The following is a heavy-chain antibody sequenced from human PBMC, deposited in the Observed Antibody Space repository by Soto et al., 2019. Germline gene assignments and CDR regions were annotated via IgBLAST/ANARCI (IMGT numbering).Heavy chain of an antibody. D-gene: IGHD2-21*02. CDR2: ISGNSGTI. CDR1: GLAFTSYN. Sequence: PXXSLILSCAASGLAFTSYNMNSVRQAPGKGLEWLSYISGNSGTIYYADSVKGRFTISRDNAKNSLYLQLNALTDEDTAIYYCARDRDWSFDYWGQGTLVTVSS. J-gene: IGHJ4*02. CDR3: ARDRDWSFDY. V-gene: IGHV3-48*02.